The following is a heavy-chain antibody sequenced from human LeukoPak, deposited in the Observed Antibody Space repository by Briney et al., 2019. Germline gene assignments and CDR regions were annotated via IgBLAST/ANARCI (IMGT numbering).Heavy chain of an antibody. Sequence: GGSLRLSCAASGFTFSSYAMSWVRQAPGKGLEWVSAISGSGGSTYYADSVKGRFTISRDNSKNTLYLQMNSLRAEDTVVYYCAKGVGYCSSTSCASTTGYYYYYGMDVWGQGTTVTVSS. J-gene: IGHJ6*02. CDR1: GFTFSSYA. CDR2: ISGSGGST. D-gene: IGHD2-2*01. CDR3: AKGVGYCSSTSCASTTGYYYYYGMDV. V-gene: IGHV3-23*01.